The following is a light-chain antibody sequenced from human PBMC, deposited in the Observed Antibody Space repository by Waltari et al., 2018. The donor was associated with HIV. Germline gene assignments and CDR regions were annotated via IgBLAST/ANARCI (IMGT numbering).Light chain of an antibody. CDR3: AAWDDSLSGYV. CDR2: SNN. J-gene: IGLJ1*01. V-gene: IGLV1-44*01. CDR1: SSNIGSNT. Sequence: QSVLTQPPSASGTPGQRVTISCSGSSSNIGSNTVNWYQQLPETAPKLLIYSNNQRPLGVPDRFSGSKSGTSASLAISGLQSEYEADYDCAAWDDSLSGYVFGTGTKVTVL.